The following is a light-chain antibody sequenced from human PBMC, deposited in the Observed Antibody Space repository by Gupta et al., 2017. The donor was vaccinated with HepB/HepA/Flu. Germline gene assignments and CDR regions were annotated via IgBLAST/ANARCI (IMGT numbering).Light chain of an antibody. CDR1: SSNIGNTY. J-gene: IGLJ2*01. V-gene: IGLV1-51*02. CDR3: GTWDSSLRGGV. CDR2: ENN. Sequence: SVLPLPPSVSAAPGREVPIPSSGSSSNIGNTYVAWYQQFPGTAPKLLIYENNKRPAGIPNRFAGSKSGTSATLGITGLQTGDEADYYCGTWDSSLRGGVFGGGTKVTVL.